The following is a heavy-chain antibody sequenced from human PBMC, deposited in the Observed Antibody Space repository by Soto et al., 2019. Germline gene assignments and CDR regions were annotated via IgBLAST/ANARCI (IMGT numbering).Heavy chain of an antibody. CDR1: GFTVSSYG. V-gene: IGHV3-30*03. CDR2: ISRDGGTK. D-gene: IGHD2-8*02. J-gene: IGHJ4*02. Sequence: QVQLVESGGGVVQPGRSLRLSGAASGFTVSSYGMHWVHQAPGKGLEWVAVISRDGGTKYYADSVKGRFTISKDNSRNTLFLEMNSLRGDDMAVYYCTGEVASGYWGQGTLVTVSS. CDR3: TGEVASGY.